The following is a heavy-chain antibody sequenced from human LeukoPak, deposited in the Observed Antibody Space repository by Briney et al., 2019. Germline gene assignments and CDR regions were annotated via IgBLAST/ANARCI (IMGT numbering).Heavy chain of an antibody. CDR3: ARGIVVVPAALSAYFDY. J-gene: IGHJ4*02. Sequence: SETLSLTCAVYGGSFSGYYWSWIRQPPGKGLEWIGEINHSGSTNYNPSLKSRVTISVDTSKNQFSLKLNSVTAADTAVYYCARGIVVVPAALSAYFDYWGQGTLVTVSS. V-gene: IGHV4-34*01. D-gene: IGHD2-2*01. CDR1: GGSFSGYY. CDR2: INHSGST.